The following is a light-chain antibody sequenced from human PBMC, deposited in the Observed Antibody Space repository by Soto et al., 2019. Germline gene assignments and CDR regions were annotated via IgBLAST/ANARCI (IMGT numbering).Light chain of an antibody. V-gene: IGKV3-20*01. J-gene: IGKJ2*01. CDR1: QSVSSSY. CDR3: QQYGSSPRT. Sequence: EIVLTQSPGTLSLSPGERATLSCRASQSVSSSYLAWYQQKPGQAPRLLIYGASSRATGIPDRFSGSGSGTDFTLTSSRLEPEDGAVYYCQQYGSSPRTFGQGTKLEIK. CDR2: GAS.